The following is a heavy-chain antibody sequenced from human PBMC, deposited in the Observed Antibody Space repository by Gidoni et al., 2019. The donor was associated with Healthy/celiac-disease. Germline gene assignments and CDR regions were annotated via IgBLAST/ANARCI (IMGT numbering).Heavy chain of an antibody. D-gene: IGHD3-22*01. CDR3: ARQDSSGYYWSDAFDI. J-gene: IGHJ3*02. V-gene: IGHV1-69*02. CDR1: GGTFSSYT. CDR2: IIPILGIA. Sequence: QVQLVQSGAEVKTPGSSVQVSCKASGGTFSSYTISWVRQAPGQGLEWMGRIIPILGIANYAQKFQGRVTMTADKSTSTAYMELSSLRSEDTAVYYCARQDSSGYYWSDAFDIWGQGTMVTVSS.